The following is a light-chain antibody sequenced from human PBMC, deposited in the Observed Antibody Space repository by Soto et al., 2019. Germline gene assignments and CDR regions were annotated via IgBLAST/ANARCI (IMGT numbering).Light chain of an antibody. Sequence: EIVLTQSPATLSLSPGERATLSCRASQSVSTYLAWYQQKPGQAPRLLIYDASHRATGIPASFSGSGSGTGFTPTISSLQPKDFAVYYCEQRSNWPGVTVGPGTKVVIK. CDR2: DAS. CDR1: QSVSTY. CDR3: EQRSNWPGVT. V-gene: IGKV3-11*01. J-gene: IGKJ3*01.